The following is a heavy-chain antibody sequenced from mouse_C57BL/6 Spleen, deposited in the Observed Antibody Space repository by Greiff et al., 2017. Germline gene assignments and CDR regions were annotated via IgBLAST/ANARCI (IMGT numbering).Heavy chain of an antibody. J-gene: IGHJ4*01. V-gene: IGHV5-17*01. D-gene: IGHD1-1*01. Sequence: EVKLVESGGGLVKPGGSLKLSCAASGFTFSDYGMHWVRQAPEKGLEWVAYISSGSSTIYYADTVKGRFTISRDNAKNTLFLQMTSLSSEDTAMYYCARRNYGGYYAIDYWGQGTSVTVSS. CDR1: GFTFSDYG. CDR3: ARRNYGGYYAIDY. CDR2: ISSGSSTI.